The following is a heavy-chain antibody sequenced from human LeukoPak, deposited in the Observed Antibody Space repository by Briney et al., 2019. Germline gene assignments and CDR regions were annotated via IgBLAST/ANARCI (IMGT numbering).Heavy chain of an antibody. CDR3: TTGPFDYYGSASYLANGMDV. Sequence: GGSLRLSCAASGFTFSNAWMSWVRQAPGKGLEWVGRIKSKTDGGTTDYTAPVKGRFTMSRDDSRNTLYLQMNSLKTEDTAVYYCTTGPFDYYGSASYLANGMDVWGQGTTVTVSS. CDR1: GFTFSNAW. D-gene: IGHD3-10*01. V-gene: IGHV3-15*01. CDR2: IKSKTDGGTT. J-gene: IGHJ6*02.